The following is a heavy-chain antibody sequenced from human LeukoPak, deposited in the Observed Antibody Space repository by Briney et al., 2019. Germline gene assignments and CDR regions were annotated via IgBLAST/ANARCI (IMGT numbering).Heavy chain of an antibody. J-gene: IGHJ4*02. CDR3: VFEWELSQ. CDR1: GGTFSSYA. Sequence: GASVKVSCKASGGTFSSYAISWVRQAPGQGLEWMGGIIPIFGTANYAQKFQGRVTITADESTSTAYMELSSLRSDDTAVYYCVFEWELSQWGQGTLVTVSS. D-gene: IGHD1-26*01. V-gene: IGHV1-69*13. CDR2: IIPIFGTA.